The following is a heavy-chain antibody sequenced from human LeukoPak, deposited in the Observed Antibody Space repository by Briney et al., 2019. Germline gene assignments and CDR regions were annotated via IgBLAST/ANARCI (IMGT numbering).Heavy chain of an antibody. CDR2: FDPEDGET. J-gene: IGHJ2*01. D-gene: IGHD6-19*01. V-gene: IGHV1-24*01. Sequence: GGSVKVSCKVSGYTLTELSMHWVRPAPGKGREWMGGFDPEDGETIYAQRFQGRVTMTEDTSTDTAYMELSSLRSEDTAVYYCATADSSGWYRYFDLWGRGTLVTVSS. CDR1: GYTLTELS. CDR3: ATADSSGWYRYFDL.